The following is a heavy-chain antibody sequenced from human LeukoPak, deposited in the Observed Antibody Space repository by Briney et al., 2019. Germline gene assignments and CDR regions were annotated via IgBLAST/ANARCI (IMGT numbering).Heavy chain of an antibody. Sequence: GRSLRLSCAASGFTFSSYEMNWVRQAPGKGLEWVSYISSSGSTIYYADSVKGRFTISRDNAKNSLYLQMNSLRAEDTAVYYCASSNSGTYCGGDCYLPYYGMDVWGQGTTVTVSS. CDR2: ISSSGSTI. CDR3: ASSNSGTYCGGDCYLPYYGMDV. D-gene: IGHD2-21*02. J-gene: IGHJ6*02. CDR1: GFTFSSYE. V-gene: IGHV3-48*03.